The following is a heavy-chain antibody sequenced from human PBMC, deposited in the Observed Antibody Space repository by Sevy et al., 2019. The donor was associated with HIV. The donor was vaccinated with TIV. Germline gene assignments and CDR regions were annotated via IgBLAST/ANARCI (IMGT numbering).Heavy chain of an antibody. J-gene: IGHJ4*02. CDR1: GFSFSSYG. D-gene: IGHD2-21*01. CDR2: IQYDGSNK. Sequence: GGCLRLSCAASGFSFSSYGMHWVRQAPGKGLEWMSYIQYDGSNKDYADSVKGRFTISRDNSKNTLYLQMNSLGVEATAVFYCVKEGGGEGGDHWGQGTLVTVSS. CDR3: VKEGGGEGGDH. V-gene: IGHV3-30*02.